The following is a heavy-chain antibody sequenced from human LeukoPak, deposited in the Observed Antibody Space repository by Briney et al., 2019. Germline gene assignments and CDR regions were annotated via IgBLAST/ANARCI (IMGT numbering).Heavy chain of an antibody. Sequence: SETLSLTCAVYGGSFSGYYWSWIRQPPGKGLEWIGEINHGGSTNYNPSLKSRVTISVDTSKNQFSLKLSSVTAADTAVYYCAMITSRATGPVDYWGQGTLVTVSS. D-gene: IGHD5-12*01. J-gene: IGHJ4*02. CDR1: GGSFSGYY. CDR3: AMITSRATGPVDY. CDR2: INHGGST. V-gene: IGHV4-34*01.